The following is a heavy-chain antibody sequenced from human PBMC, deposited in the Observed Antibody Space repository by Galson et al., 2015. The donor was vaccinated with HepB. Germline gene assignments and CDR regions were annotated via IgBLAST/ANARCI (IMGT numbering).Heavy chain of an antibody. CDR3: VKDEGEVAVAGTGYYFDYWGKGTLAPVVKVVSSTSHCYLSLIFHTAMVTCAY. D-gene: IGHD6-19*01. CDR1: GFTFSSYA. V-gene: IGHV3-64D*06. CDR2: ISSNGGST. Sequence: SLRLSCAASGFTFSSYAMHWVRQAPGKGLEYVSAISSNGGSTYYADSVKGRFTISRDNSKNTLYLQMSSLRAEDTAVYYCVKDEGEVAVAGTGYYFDYWGKGTLAPVVKVVSSTSHCYLSLIFHTAMVTCAYWGQGTLVTVSS. J-gene: IGHJ4*02.